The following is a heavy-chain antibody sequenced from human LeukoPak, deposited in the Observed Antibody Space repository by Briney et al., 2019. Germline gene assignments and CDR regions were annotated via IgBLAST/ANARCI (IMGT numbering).Heavy chain of an antibody. J-gene: IGHJ5*02. Sequence: GGSLRLSCAASGFTFSNHWMTWVRQAPGKGLEWVARIKHDGSDKYYVDSVKGRFSISRDNAKNSLYLQMTSLRAEDTAVYYCARIVIAVPGRDWFDPWGQGTLVTVSS. CDR1: GFTFSNHW. V-gene: IGHV3-7*04. CDR3: ARIVIAVPGRDWFDP. CDR2: IKHDGSDK. D-gene: IGHD6-19*01.